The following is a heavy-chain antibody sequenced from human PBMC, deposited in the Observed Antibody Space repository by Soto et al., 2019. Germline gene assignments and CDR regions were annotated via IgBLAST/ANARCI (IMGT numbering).Heavy chain of an antibody. CDR2: ISAYNGNT. V-gene: IGHV1-18*01. Sequence: ASVKVSCKASGYTFTNFAISWMRQAPGQGLEWMGWISAYNGNTNYAQKLQGRVTMTTDTSTSTAYMELRSLRSDDTAVYYCARDPPPPDYWGQGTLVTVSS. CDR3: ARDPPPPDY. CDR1: GYTFTNFA. J-gene: IGHJ4*02.